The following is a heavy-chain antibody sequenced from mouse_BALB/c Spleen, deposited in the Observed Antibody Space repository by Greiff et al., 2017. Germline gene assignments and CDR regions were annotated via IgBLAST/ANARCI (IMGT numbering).Heavy chain of an antibody. V-gene: IGHV7-3*02. CDR1: GFTFTDYY. Sequence: EVMLVESGGGLVQPGGSLRLSCATSGFTFTDYYMRWVRQPPGKALEWLGFIRNKANGYTTAYSASVKGLFTIYRNNSQIILYLSMNTLRAENNSTYCCARDYGYDYWGQGTTLTVSS. J-gene: IGHJ2*01. CDR3: ARDYGYDY. D-gene: IGHD2-2*01. CDR2: IRNKANGYTT.